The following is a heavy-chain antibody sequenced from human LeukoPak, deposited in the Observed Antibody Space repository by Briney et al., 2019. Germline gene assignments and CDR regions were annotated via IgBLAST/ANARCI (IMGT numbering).Heavy chain of an antibody. CDR3: ARDLTTVTTS. D-gene: IGHD4-17*01. V-gene: IGHV3-48*03. CDR1: GFPFSGYA. Sequence: PGGSLRLSCAASGFPFSGYALNWVRQAPGKGLEWVSAISGSGGTIFYADSVKGRFTISRDNAKNSLYLQMNSLRAEDTAVYYCARDLTTVTTSWGQGTLVTVSS. CDR2: ISGSGGTI. J-gene: IGHJ5*02.